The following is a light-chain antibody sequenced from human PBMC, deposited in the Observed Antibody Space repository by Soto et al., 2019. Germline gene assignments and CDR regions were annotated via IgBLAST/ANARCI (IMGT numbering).Light chain of an antibody. CDR2: GNS. V-gene: IGLV1-40*01. CDR1: SSNIGAGYD. J-gene: IGLJ3*02. CDR3: QSYDSSLSGSV. Sequence: QYVLTQPPSVSGAPGQRVTISCTGSSSNIGAGYDVYWYQQLPGTAPKLLIYGNSNRPSGVPDRFSGSKSGTSASLAITGLQAEDEADYYCQSYDSSLSGSVFGGGTMLTVL.